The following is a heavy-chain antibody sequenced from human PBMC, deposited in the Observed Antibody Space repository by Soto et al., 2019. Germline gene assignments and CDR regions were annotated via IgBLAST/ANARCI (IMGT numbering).Heavy chain of an antibody. J-gene: IGHJ4*02. V-gene: IGHV3-33*06. D-gene: IGHD3-10*01. Sequence: GGSLRLSCAASGFTFSSYGMHWVRQAPGKGLEWVAVIWYDGSNKYYADSVKGRFTISRDNSKNTLYLQMNSLRAEDTAVYYCAKSFTDKGVYIDYWGQGTLVTVSS. CDR2: IWYDGSNK. CDR3: AKSFTDKGVYIDY. CDR1: GFTFSSYG.